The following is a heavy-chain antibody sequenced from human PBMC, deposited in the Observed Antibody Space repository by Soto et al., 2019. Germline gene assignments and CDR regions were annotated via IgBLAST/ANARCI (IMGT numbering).Heavy chain of an antibody. CDR2: IYYSGTN. J-gene: IGHJ6*02. CDR1: GDSISSSNYY. D-gene: IGHD4-17*01. V-gene: IGHV4-39*01. Sequence: QLQLQESGPGLVKPSETLSLTCTVSGDSISSSNYYWGWIRQPPGKGLEWIGSIYYSGTNYYNPSSEIRVTMSLATSKNQFSLNLNSVTAADTAVYYCARRRPDYGDYTDYYYFSGLDVWGRGPTVTVS. CDR3: ARRRPDYGDYTDYYYFSGLDV.